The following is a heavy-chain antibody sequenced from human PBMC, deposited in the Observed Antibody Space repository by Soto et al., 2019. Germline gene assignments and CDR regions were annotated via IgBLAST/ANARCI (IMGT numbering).Heavy chain of an antibody. J-gene: IGHJ6*02. V-gene: IGHV3-33*01. CDR3: ARRHISPPTRGAASARGGMDV. Sequence: QVQLVESGGGVVQPGRSLRLSCAASGFNFNNYGMHWVRQAPGKGLEWVAVIWNDGNGYYYANSVKGRFTISRDNSKNTLFLQMSSLRADDTAVYYCARRHISPPTRGAASARGGMDVWGQGTTVTVSS. CDR2: IWNDGNGY. CDR1: GFNFNNYG. D-gene: IGHD6-13*01.